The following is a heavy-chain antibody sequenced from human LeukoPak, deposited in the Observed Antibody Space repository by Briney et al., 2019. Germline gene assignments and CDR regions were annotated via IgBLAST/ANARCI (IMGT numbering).Heavy chain of an antibody. D-gene: IGHD3-10*01. J-gene: IGHJ3*02. V-gene: IGHV5-51*01. CDR3: ARHHPPGALFDAFDI. CDR2: IYPGDSDN. Sequence: GESLKIFCKGSGYSFTSYWIGWGRQMPGKGVEGMGIIYPGDSDNRSSPSFQGQVTISADKSISTAYLQWSSLKASDTAMYYCARHHPPGALFDAFDIWGQGTMVTVSS. CDR1: GYSFTSYW.